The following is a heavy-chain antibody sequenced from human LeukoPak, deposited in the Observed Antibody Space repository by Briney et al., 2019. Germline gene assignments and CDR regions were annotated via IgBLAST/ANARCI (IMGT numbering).Heavy chain of an antibody. J-gene: IGHJ4*02. CDR3: ARTQSGSYGFDY. CDR1: GFTFSTYS. D-gene: IGHD1-26*01. CDR2: ISSSSSYI. V-gene: IGHV3-21*01. Sequence: GGSLRLSCAASGFTFSTYSMNCVRQAPGKGLEWVSSISSSSSYIYYAESLKGRFTISRHNAKNSLYLQMNSMRAEDSDVYYCARTQSGSYGFDYWGQGTLVTVSS.